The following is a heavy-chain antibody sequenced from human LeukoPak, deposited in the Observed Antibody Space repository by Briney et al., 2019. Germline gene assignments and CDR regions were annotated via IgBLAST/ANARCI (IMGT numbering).Heavy chain of an antibody. V-gene: IGHV3-23*01. CDR2: VTGSGEYT. Sequence: GGSLRLSCAASGFTFINYAMSWVRQAPGKGLEWVSAVTGSGEYTNYADSVKGRFTISRDNSKNTLYLQMNSLRVEDTAVYFCAKRSAHNYGYFDYWDHGILVTVSS. J-gene: IGHJ4*01. CDR1: GFTFINYA. D-gene: IGHD5-24*01. CDR3: AKRSAHNYGYFDY.